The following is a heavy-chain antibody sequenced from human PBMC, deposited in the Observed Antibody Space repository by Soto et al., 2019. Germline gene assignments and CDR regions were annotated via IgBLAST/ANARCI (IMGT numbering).Heavy chain of an antibody. CDR1: GFTFTNFA. Sequence: AGGSLRLSCAASGFTFTNFAMNWVRQAPGKGLEWVSVISGTGDTTYNADSVKGRFTISRDNSMSTAFLQMNSLRAEDTALYYCAKGYCSSTSCSFDYWGQGTLVTVSS. D-gene: IGHD2-2*01. CDR3: AKGYCSSTSCSFDY. CDR2: ISGTGDTT. V-gene: IGHV3-23*01. J-gene: IGHJ4*02.